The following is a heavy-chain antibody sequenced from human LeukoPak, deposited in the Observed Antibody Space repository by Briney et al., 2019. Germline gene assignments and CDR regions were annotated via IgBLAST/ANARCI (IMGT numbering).Heavy chain of an antibody. V-gene: IGHV3-30*02. D-gene: IGHD4-17*01. CDR3: ARGAYADY. Sequence: PGGSLRLSCAASGFRFSDYGMHWARQAPGKGLEWVAFISYDERNKYYADSVKGRFTISRDNSKNTVYLQMNSLRPEDTAVYYCARGAYADYWGQGTLVTVSS. CDR1: GFRFSDYG. CDR2: ISYDERNK. J-gene: IGHJ4*02.